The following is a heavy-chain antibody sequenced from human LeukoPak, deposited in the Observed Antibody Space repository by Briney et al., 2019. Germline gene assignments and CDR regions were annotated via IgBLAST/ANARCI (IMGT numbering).Heavy chain of an antibody. CDR3: ARDFMVRGVNWFDP. D-gene: IGHD3-10*01. CDR1: GYTFAGYY. CDR2: INPNSGGT. V-gene: IGHV1-2*02. J-gene: IGHJ5*02. Sequence: VASVKVSCKASGYTFAGYYMHWGRQAPGQGLEGVGWINPNSGGTNYAQKFQGRVTMTRDTSISTAYMELSRLRSDDTAVYYCARDFMVRGVNWFDPWGQGTLVTVSS.